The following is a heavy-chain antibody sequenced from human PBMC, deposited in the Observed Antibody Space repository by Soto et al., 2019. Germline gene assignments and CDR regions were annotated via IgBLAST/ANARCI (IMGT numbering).Heavy chain of an antibody. D-gene: IGHD1-26*01. CDR1: GFTFSSYW. CDR2: IKKDGSEK. J-gene: IGHJ6*02. Sequence: GGSLRLSCSASGFTFSSYWMSWVRQAPGKGLEWVANIKKDGSEKYYADSVKGRFTVSRDNAKNSLYLQMNSLRDEDTAVYYCASEWDGGSYSRDYYYYGMDVWGQGTTVTVS. CDR3: ASEWDGGSYSRDYYYYGMDV. V-gene: IGHV3-7*04.